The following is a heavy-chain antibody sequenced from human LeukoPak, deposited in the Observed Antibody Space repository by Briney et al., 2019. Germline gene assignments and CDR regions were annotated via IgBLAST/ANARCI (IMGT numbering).Heavy chain of an antibody. CDR3: ARDGGSSGYAY. CDR1: GYTFSNYV. V-gene: IGHV1-46*01. D-gene: IGHD3-22*01. J-gene: IGHJ4*02. Sequence: ASVKVSCKASGYTFSNYVMNWVRQAPGQGPEWMGIINPSGGSTSYAQKFQGRVTMTRDTSTSTVYMELSSLRSEDTAVYYCARDGGSSGYAYWGQGTLVTVSS. CDR2: INPSGGST.